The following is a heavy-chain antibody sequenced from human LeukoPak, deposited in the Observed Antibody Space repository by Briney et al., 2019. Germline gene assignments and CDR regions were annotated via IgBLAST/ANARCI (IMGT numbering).Heavy chain of an antibody. CDR1: GFTFSSYA. CDR3: AKDPGVIPLDYGMDV. D-gene: IGHD2-21*01. J-gene: IGHJ6*02. Sequence: RGSLRLSCAASGFTFSSYAMSWVRQAPGKGLEWVSAISGSGGSTYYADSVKGRFTISRDNSKNTLYLQMNSLRAEDTAVYYCAKDPGVIPLDYGMDVWGQGTTVTVSS. V-gene: IGHV3-23*01. CDR2: ISGSGGST.